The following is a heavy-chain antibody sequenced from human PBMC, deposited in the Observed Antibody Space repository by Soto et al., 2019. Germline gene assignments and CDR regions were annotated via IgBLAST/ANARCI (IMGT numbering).Heavy chain of an antibody. D-gene: IGHD3-16*01. V-gene: IGHV1-18*01. CDR3: ARGEWLLGLDY. J-gene: IGHJ4*02. CDR1: GYTFGNYG. Sequence: QVQLPQSGTEGRRPGASVRVSCTASGYTFGNYGLSWLRQAPGKGLEWMGWISPYNGDTKYTQKFQGRVTMTIDTSTSTTYMELRSLRFDDTAVYYCARGEWLLGLDYWGQGTLVTVSS. CDR2: ISPYNGDT.